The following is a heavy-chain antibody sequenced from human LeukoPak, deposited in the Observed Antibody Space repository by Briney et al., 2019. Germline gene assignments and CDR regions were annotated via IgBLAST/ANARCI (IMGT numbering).Heavy chain of an antibody. CDR2: ISYPGINK. Sequence: PGGSLRLSCAASGFTFISYAIHWVPQAPGKGLEWVAFISYPGINKYYADSVRGRFTISRDNSKNTLYLQMDSLRAEDTAVYYCARDARGYSGYDALWGRGTLVTVSS. J-gene: IGHJ2*01. CDR3: ARDARGYSGYDAL. D-gene: IGHD5-12*01. CDR1: GFTFISYA. V-gene: IGHV3-30-3*01.